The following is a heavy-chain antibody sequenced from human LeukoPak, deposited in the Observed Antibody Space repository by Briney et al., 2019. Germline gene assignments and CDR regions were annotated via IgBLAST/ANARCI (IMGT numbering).Heavy chain of an antibody. CDR2: IYYSGST. CDR1: GGSISSYY. Sequence: SETLSLTCTVSGGSISSYYWSWIRQPPGKGLEWIGYIYYSGSTDCNPSLKSRVTISVDTSKNQFSLKLSSVTAADTAVYYCVRSDDFWSGYYGYWGQGTLVTVSS. J-gene: IGHJ4*02. D-gene: IGHD3-3*01. CDR3: VRSDDFWSGYYGY. V-gene: IGHV4-59*01.